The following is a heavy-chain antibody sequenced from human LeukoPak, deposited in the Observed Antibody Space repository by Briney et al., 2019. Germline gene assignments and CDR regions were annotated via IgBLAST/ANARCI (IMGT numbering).Heavy chain of an antibody. CDR3: GKDPNGDYVGAFDM. Sequence: EPGGSLRLSCAASGFTFSSYAMHWVRQAPGKGLEWVSAISGTGGSTHYADSVKGRFTISRDNSKNTLYLQMNSLRAEDTAVYYCGKDPNGDYVGAFDMWGQGTMVTVSP. D-gene: IGHD4-17*01. V-gene: IGHV3-23*01. CDR1: GFTFSSYA. CDR2: ISGTGGST. J-gene: IGHJ3*02.